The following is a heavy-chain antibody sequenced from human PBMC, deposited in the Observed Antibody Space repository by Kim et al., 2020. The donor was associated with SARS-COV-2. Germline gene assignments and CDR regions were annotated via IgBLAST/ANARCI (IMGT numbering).Heavy chain of an antibody. Sequence: GESLKISCKGSGYSFTSYWIGWVRQMPGKGLEWMGIIYPGDSDTRYSPSFQGQVTISADKSISTAYLQWSSLKASDTAMYYCARHRGETGIAARSPLLDYWGQGTLVTVSS. J-gene: IGHJ4*02. CDR3: ARHRGETGIAARSPLLDY. D-gene: IGHD6-6*01. V-gene: IGHV5-51*01. CDR1: GYSFTSYW. CDR2: IYPGDSDT.